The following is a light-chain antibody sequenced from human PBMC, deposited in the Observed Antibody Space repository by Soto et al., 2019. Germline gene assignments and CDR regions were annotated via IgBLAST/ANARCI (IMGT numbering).Light chain of an antibody. CDR3: MQALQTPIT. J-gene: IGKJ5*01. V-gene: IGKV2-28*01. Sequence: SGQSLQHRNGYNYLAWYLQKPGQSPRLLIYLGSLRASGVPDRFRGSRSGTDFTLKISRVEAEDVGVYYCMQALQTPITFGQGTRLEIE. CDR2: LGS. CDR1: QSLQHRNGYNY.